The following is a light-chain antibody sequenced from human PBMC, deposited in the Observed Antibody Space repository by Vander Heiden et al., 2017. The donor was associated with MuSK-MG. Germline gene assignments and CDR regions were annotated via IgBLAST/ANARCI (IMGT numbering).Light chain of an antibody. CDR3: VLYMGSGISV. V-gene: IGLV8-61*01. CDR1: SGSVSTSYY. CDR2: NTN. J-gene: IGLJ3*02. Sequence: QTVVTQEPSSSVSPGGTVTLTCRLSSGSVSTSYYPSWYQQTPGQAPRTLIYNTNTRSSGVPDRFSGSILGNKAALTITGAQADDESNYYCVLYMGSGISVFGGGTSLTVL.